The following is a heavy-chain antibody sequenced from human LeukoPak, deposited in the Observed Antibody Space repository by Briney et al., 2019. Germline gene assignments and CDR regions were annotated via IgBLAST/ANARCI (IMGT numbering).Heavy chain of an antibody. J-gene: IGHJ4*02. CDR1: GYTFTHYG. D-gene: IGHD3-16*01. CDR3: ARGIRSPLFDY. V-gene: IGHV1-18*01. Sequence: ASVKVSCKASGYTFTHYGITWVRQAPGQGLAWMGWINTYNGDTKCAQKLQGRVTMTTDTSTSTAFMELRSLRSDGSAVYYCARGIRSPLFDYWGLGTLVTVSP. CDR2: INTYNGDT.